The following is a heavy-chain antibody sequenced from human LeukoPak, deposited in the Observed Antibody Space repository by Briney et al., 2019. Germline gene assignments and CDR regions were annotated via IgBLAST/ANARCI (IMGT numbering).Heavy chain of an antibody. D-gene: IGHD3-10*01. CDR3: AKFREAYGSGSYLDY. Sequence: GGSLRLSCAASGFIFDDYAMIWVRQRPGRGLEWVSSINWSGTSADYADSVKGRFTISRDNSKNTLYLQMNSLRAEDTAVYYCAKFREAYGSGSYLDYWGQGTLVTVSS. CDR1: GFIFDDYA. CDR2: INWSGTSA. J-gene: IGHJ4*02. V-gene: IGHV3-23*05.